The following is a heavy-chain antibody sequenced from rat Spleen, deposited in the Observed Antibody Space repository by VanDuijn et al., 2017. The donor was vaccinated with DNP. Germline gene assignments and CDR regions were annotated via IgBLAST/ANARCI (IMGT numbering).Heavy chain of an antibody. V-gene: IGHV5-22*01. Sequence: EVQLVASGGDLVQPGRSLKLSCAASGFTFSDYYMAWVRQAPKKGLEWVASISYEGSGTYYGDSVKGRFTISRDNAKSTLYLQMNSLRSEDTATYYCTRDSYYSSPYFDFWGPGTMVTVSS. CDR2: ISYEGSGT. J-gene: IGHJ1*01. CDR3: TRDSYYSSPYFDF. CDR1: GFTFSDYY. D-gene: IGHD1-2*01.